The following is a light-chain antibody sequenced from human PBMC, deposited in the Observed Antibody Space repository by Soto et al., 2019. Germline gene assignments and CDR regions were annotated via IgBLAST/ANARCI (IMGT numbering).Light chain of an antibody. CDR2: LEGSGSY. CDR1: SGHSSYI. J-gene: IGLJ3*02. CDR3: ETWDSNTRV. Sequence: QPVLTQSSSASASLGSSVKLTCTLSSGHSSYIIAWHQQQPGKAPRYLMKLEGSGSYNKGSRVPDRFSGSSSGADRYLTISNLQFEDEADYYCETWDSNTRVFGGGTQLTVL. V-gene: IGLV4-60*02.